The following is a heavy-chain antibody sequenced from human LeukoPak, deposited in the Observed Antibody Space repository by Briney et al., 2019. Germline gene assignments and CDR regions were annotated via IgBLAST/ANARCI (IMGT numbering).Heavy chain of an antibody. V-gene: IGHV1-46*01. J-gene: IGHJ4*02. CDR2: INPSGGST. D-gene: IGHD3-10*01. CDR1: GYTFTSYY. CDR3: ARTPFGELFFDY. Sequence: ASVKVSCKASGYTFTSYYMHWVRHAPGQGLEWMGIINPSGGSTSYAQKFQGRVTMTRDTSTSTVYMELSSLRSEDTAVYYCARTPFGELFFDYWGQGTLVTVSS.